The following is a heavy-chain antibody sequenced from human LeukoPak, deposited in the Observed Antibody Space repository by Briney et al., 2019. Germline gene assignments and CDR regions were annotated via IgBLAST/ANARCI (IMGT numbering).Heavy chain of an antibody. D-gene: IGHD3-3*01. CDR2: IYDSGST. Sequence: AETLSLTCTVSGYSISSGYYWGWIRPPPGKGVGWIGNIYDSGSTYYDPSVKSRVTISGDTSNNQLSLKLTSVTAADTAVYYCASSYDFWRGYRWFAPSGQGTLVTASS. J-gene: IGHJ5*02. CDR1: GYSISSGYY. CDR3: ASSYDFWRGYRWFAP. V-gene: IGHV4-38-2*02.